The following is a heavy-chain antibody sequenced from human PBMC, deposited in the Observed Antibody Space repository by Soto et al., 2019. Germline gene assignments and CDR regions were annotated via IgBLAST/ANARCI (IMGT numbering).Heavy chain of an antibody. J-gene: IGHJ4*02. CDR1: VFCFNNYW. D-gene: IGHD3-10*01. V-gene: IGHV3-74*01. CDR2: IKTDGSSP. CDR3: ARDRIAGSGSCDN. Sequence: GGSLRLSFVASVFCFNNYWMHWVRQVPGKGLVWVSRIKTDGSSPNYADSVEGRFTISSDNAKNTLYLQMNSLRAEDTAVYYCARDRIAGSGSCDNWGQGTLVTVSS.